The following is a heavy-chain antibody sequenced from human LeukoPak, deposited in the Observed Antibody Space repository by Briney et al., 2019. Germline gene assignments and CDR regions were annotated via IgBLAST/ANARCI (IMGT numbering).Heavy chain of an antibody. CDR2: INHSGST. J-gene: IGHJ4*02. V-gene: IGHV4-34*01. CDR1: GGSFSGYY. CDR3: ARGGSSWFGY. D-gene: IGHD6-13*01. Sequence: PSETLSLTCAVYGGSFSGYYWSWIRQPPGKGLEWIGEINHSGSTNYNPSLKSRVTVSVDTSKNQFSLQLNSVTPEDTAVYYCARGGSSWFGYWGQGTLVTVSS.